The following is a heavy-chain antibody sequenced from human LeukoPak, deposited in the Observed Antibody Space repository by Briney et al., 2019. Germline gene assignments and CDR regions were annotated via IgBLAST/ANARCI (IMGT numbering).Heavy chain of an antibody. J-gene: IGHJ4*02. D-gene: IGHD3-22*01. V-gene: IGHV4-34*01. CDR2: INHSGST. Sequence: SETLSLTCAVYGVSFSGYYWSWIRQPPGKGLEWIGEINHSGSTNYNPSLKSRVTISVDTSKNQFSLKLSSVTAADTAVYYCARVYVGYYYDSSGYYYTRRGYFDYWGQGTLVTVSS. CDR1: GVSFSGYY. CDR3: ARVYVGYYYDSSGYYYTRRGYFDY.